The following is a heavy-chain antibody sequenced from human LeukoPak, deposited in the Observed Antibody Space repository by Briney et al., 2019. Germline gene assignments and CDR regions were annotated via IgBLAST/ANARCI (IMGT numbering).Heavy chain of an antibody. V-gene: IGHV4-59*01. Sequence: SETLSLTCTVSGGSISSYYWSWLRQPPGKGLEWIGYIYYSESTNYNPSLKSRVTISVDTSKNQFSLKLSSVTAADTAVYYCARQKGGYSSSWYLLDIWGQGTMVTVSS. CDR3: ARQKGGYSSSWYLLDI. D-gene: IGHD6-13*01. J-gene: IGHJ3*02. CDR2: IYYSEST. CDR1: GGSISSYY.